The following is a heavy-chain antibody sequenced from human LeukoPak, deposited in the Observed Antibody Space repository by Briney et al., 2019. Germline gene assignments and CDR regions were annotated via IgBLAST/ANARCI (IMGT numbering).Heavy chain of an antibody. V-gene: IGHV4-59*01. CDR1: GGSISSYY. D-gene: IGHD3-10*01. CDR2: IYYSGST. Sequence: TSETLSLTCTVSGGSISSYYWSWIRQPPGKGLEWIGYIYYSGSTNCNPSVKSRVAISVDTSKNQFSLKLSSVTAADTAVYYCAREVVTMVRGVIRSDAFDIWGQGTMVTVSS. J-gene: IGHJ3*02. CDR3: AREVVTMVRGVIRSDAFDI.